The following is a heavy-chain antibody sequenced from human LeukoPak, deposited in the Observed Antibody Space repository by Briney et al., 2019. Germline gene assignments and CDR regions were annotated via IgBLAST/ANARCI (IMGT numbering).Heavy chain of an antibody. CDR2: IIPIFGTA. D-gene: IGHD3-22*01. Sequence: SVKVSCKASGGTFSRYAISWVRQAPGQGLEWMGGIIPIFGTANYAQKFQGRVTITADESSNTAYMEPNSLRSEDTAIYYCARDAAIYDTGAYYYLWWGQGTLITVSS. CDR1: GGTFSRYA. CDR3: ARDAAIYDTGAYYYLW. V-gene: IGHV1-69*13. J-gene: IGHJ4*02.